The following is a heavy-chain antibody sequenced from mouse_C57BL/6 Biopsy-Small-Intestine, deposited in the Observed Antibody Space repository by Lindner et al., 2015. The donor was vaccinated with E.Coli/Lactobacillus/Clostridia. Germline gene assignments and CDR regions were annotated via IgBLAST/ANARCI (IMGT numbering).Heavy chain of an antibody. CDR2: IRRGSNDI. V-gene: IGHV5-17*01. CDR1: GFTFSDYG. J-gene: IGHJ2*01. Sequence: VQLQESGGGSVKPGGSLKLSCAASGFTFSDYGMHWVRQTPEKGLEWVAYIRRGSNDIYYADTVKGRFTISRDNAKNTLFLQMTSLRSEDTAMYYCARRGGSSFLFDYWGQGTTLTVSS. CDR3: ARRGGSSFLFDY. D-gene: IGHD1-1*01.